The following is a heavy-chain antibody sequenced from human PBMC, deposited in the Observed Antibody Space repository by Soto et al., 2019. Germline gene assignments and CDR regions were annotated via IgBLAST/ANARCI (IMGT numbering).Heavy chain of an antibody. CDR1: GFTFNSND. J-gene: IGHJ4*02. CDR3: VKHQVSLVRGISPFDY. V-gene: IGHV3-23*01. D-gene: IGHD3-10*01. CDR2: ISSSGAFT. Sequence: GGSLRLSCAVSGFTFNSNDMTRVRQAPGKGLEWVSTISSSGAFTYHADSVRGRLTISRDNSKNTVYLQMNSLRAEDTAVYYCVKHQVSLVRGISPFDYWGQGALVTVSS.